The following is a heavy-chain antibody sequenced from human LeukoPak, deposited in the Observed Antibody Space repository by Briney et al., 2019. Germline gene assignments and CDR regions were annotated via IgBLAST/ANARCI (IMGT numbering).Heavy chain of an antibody. D-gene: IGHD2-2*01. Sequence: PSETLSLTCTVSGGSISSGDYYWSWIRQPPGKGLEWIGSIYYSGSTYYTPSLKSRVTISVDTSKNQFSLKLSSVTATDTAVYYCARLDCSSTSCYDADTFDIWGQGTMVTVSS. J-gene: IGHJ3*02. CDR1: GGSISSGDYY. CDR2: IYYSGST. CDR3: ARLDCSSTSCYDADTFDI. V-gene: IGHV4-30-4*01.